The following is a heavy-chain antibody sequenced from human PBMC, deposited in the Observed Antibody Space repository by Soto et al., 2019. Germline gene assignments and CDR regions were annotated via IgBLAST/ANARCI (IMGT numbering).Heavy chain of an antibody. CDR1: NFSISSGYY. V-gene: IGHV4-59*01. D-gene: IGHD4-17*01. CDR3: TRVGGYYGDYPNFDY. J-gene: IGHJ4*02. CDR2: MYYSGST. Sequence: SETLSLTCVVSNFSISSGYYWSWIRQPPGKGLEWMGYMYYSGSTKYNPSLKSRVTISVGTSKNQFFLKLNSVTAADTAVYYCTRVGGYYGDYPNFDYWGQGTLVTVSS.